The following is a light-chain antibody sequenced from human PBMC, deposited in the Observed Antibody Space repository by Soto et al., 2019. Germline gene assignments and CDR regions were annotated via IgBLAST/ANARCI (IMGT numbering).Light chain of an antibody. CDR3: QVWDGDSDHVV. CDR2: YDS. CDR1: NIGTKS. V-gene: IGLV3-21*04. J-gene: IGLJ2*01. Sequence: SSELTQPPSVSVAPGETARITCGGNNIGTKSVHWYQQKPGQAPVLVINYDSDRPSGIPERFSGSNSGNTATLTLSRVEAGDEADYYCQVWDGDSDHVVFGGGTKLTVL.